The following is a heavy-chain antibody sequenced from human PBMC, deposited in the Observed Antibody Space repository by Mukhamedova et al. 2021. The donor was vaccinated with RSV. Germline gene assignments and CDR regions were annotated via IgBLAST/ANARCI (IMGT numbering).Heavy chain of an antibody. CDR2: NNPKNGDT. CDR3: ARGLEYGAFNV. Sequence: GWNNPKNGDTTYVQRFQGRVTMTRDASITTVYMALSRLISDDTAVYYCARGLEYGAFNVWGQGTLVTVSS. J-gene: IGHJ3*01. D-gene: IGHD6-6*01. V-gene: IGHV1-2*02.